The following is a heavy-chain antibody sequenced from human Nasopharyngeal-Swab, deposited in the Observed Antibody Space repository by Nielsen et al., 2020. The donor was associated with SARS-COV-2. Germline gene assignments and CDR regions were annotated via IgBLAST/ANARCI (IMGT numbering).Heavy chain of an antibody. Sequence: LSLTCAASGFRFSTYWMTWVRQAPGKGLEWVANIKQDGSEKYYVDSVKGRFTVSRDNPKNLRYLQVNSLRAEDTAVYYCARQGVFVPAYFHQYYMDVWGKGTTVTVSS. CDR1: GFRFSTYW. V-gene: IGHV3-7*03. CDR2: IKQDGSEK. D-gene: IGHD3-16*02. J-gene: IGHJ6*03. CDR3: ARQGVFVPAYFHQYYMDV.